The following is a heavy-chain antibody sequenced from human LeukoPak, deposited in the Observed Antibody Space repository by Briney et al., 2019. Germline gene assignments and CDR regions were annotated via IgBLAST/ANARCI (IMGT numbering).Heavy chain of an antibody. D-gene: IGHD2-15*01. Sequence: GGSLRLSCEASRFSFGGFAMSWVRQAPGKGLEWVSTISGSGGSTFSADSVKGRFTISRDNSKNTLCLQLNSLRAEDTAIYYCAKYSLGYGSGYLDYWGQGTLVTVSS. CDR1: RFSFGGFA. V-gene: IGHV3-23*01. J-gene: IGHJ4*02. CDR2: ISGSGGST. CDR3: AKYSLGYGSGYLDY.